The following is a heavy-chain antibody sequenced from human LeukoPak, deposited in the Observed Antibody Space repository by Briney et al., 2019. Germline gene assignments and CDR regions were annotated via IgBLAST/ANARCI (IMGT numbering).Heavy chain of an antibody. J-gene: IGHJ6*02. CDR3: AKDIGYCTNGVCYYYYGMDV. CDR2: ISWNSGSI. CDR1: GFTFDEYA. Sequence: GGSLRLSCAASGFTFDEYAMHWVRQAPGKGLEWVSGISWNSGSIGYADSVKGRFTISRDNAKNSLYLQMNSLRAEDTALYYCAKDIGYCTNGVCYYYYGMDVWGQGTTVTVSS. V-gene: IGHV3-9*01. D-gene: IGHD2-8*01.